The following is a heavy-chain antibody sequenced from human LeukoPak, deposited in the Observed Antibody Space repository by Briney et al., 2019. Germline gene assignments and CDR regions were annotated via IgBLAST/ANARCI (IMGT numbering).Heavy chain of an antibody. CDR1: GGSISNYY. J-gene: IGHJ4*02. Sequence: SETLSLTCTVSGGSISNYYWSWLRQPPGKGLEWIGHIYYSGSTNYNPSLKSRVTISVDTSKSQFSLKLSSVTAADTAVYYCARSDIVVVPAANGNYYFDYWGQGTLVTVSS. CDR3: ARSDIVVVPAANGNYYFDY. CDR2: IYYSGST. D-gene: IGHD2-2*01. V-gene: IGHV4-59*01.